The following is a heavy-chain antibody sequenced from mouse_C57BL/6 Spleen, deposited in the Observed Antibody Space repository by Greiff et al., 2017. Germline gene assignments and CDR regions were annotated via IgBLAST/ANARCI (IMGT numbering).Heavy chain of an antibody. Sequence: QVQLKQPGAELVRPGSSVKLSCKASGYTFTSYWMHWVKQRPIQGLEWIGNIDPSDSESHYNQKFKDKATLTVYKSSSTAYMQLSSLTSDDSAVYYCASTVALDYWGQGTTLTVSS. V-gene: IGHV1-52*01. D-gene: IGHD1-1*01. J-gene: IGHJ2*01. CDR3: ASTVALDY. CDR2: IDPSDSES. CDR1: GYTFTSYW.